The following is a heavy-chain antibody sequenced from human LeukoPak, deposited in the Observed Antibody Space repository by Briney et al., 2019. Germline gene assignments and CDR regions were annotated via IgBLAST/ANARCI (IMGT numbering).Heavy chain of an antibody. CDR3: AKDRSTSPTYYFDY. Sequence: GGSLRLSCAASGFTFSSYEMNWVRQAPGKGLEWVSYISSSGSTIYYADSVKGRFTISRDNAKNSLYLQMNSLRAEDTALYYCAKDRSTSPTYYFDYWGQGTLVTVSS. J-gene: IGHJ4*02. CDR1: GFTFSSYE. CDR2: ISSSGSTI. V-gene: IGHV3-48*03. D-gene: IGHD2-2*01.